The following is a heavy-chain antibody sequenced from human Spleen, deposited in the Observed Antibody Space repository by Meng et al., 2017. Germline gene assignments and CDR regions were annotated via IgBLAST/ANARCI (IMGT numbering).Heavy chain of an antibody. Sequence: EVQLLESGGGLVQPGGSLRLSCAASGFTFSRYWMHWVRQVPGQGLVWVSRINPDGSSTSYADSVKGRFTISRDNAMNTLYLQMTSLRAEDTAVYYCSKDYTGSDDYWGQGTLVTVSS. J-gene: IGHJ4*02. CDR1: GFTFSRYW. V-gene: IGHV3-74*01. CDR3: SKDYTGSDDY. D-gene: IGHD5-12*01. CDR2: INPDGSST.